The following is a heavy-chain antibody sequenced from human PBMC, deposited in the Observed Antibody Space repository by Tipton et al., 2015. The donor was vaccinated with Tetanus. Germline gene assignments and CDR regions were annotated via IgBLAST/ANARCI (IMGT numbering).Heavy chain of an antibody. D-gene: IGHD3-10*01. CDR2: IYPGDSAA. J-gene: IGHJ5*02. Sequence: VQLVQSGAEVKKPGESLKISCKVSGHNSRSYWVSWVRQMPGKGLEWMGIIYPGDSAATYSPSFQGQVTISADKSISTAYLQWTSLKPSDTAIYFCARLPKHYSASGSTWGQGTLVTVSS. CDR3: ARLPKHYSASGST. V-gene: IGHV5-51*01. CDR1: GHNSRSYW.